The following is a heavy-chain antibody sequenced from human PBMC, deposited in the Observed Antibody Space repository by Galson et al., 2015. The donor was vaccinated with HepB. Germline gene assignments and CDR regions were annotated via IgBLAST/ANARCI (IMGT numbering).Heavy chain of an antibody. CDR2: IYYSGST. CDR1: GGSISSSSYY. V-gene: IGHV4-39*01. CDR3: ARRWSTGGNRDY. Sequence: ETLSLTCTVSGGSISSSSYYWGWIRQPPGKGLEWIGSIYYSGSTYYNPSLKSRVTISVDTSKNQFSLKLSSVTAADTAVYYCARRWSTGGNRDYWGQGTLVTVSS. J-gene: IGHJ4*02. D-gene: IGHD2-8*02.